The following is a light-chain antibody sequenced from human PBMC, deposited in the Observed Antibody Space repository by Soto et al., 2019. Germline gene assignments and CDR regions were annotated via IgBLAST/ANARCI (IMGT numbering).Light chain of an antibody. CDR2: GAS. V-gene: IGKV3-20*01. J-gene: IGKJ1*01. Sequence: EIVLTQSPATLSLSPGERATLSCRASQRVSSYLAWYQQKPGQAPRLLIYGASSRATGIPDRVSGSGSGTDFTLTISRLEPEDFAVYYCQQYGSSPWPFGQGTKVDIK. CDR3: QQYGSSPWP. CDR1: QRVSSY.